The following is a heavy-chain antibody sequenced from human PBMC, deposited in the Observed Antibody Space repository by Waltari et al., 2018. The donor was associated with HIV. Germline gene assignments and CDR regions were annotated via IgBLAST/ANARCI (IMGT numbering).Heavy chain of an antibody. CDR3: ATDFWSGHPDY. CDR1: EATFWGYS. D-gene: IGHD3-3*01. Sequence: EVHLVESGGGLVQPGGSLRLTCPASEATFWGYSMNWVRQAPGKGLEWISYISSRHSTMFYSDSVKGRFTISRDNAKNSLYLEMTNLRVEDTAVYYCATDFWSGHPDYWGQGTLVTVSS. CDR2: ISSRHSTM. V-gene: IGHV3-48*01. J-gene: IGHJ4*02.